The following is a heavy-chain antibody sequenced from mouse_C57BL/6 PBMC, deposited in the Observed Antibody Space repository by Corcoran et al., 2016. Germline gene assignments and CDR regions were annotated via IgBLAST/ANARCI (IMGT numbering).Heavy chain of an antibody. J-gene: IGHJ3*01. CDR1: GYTFTTYG. CDR2: INTYSGVP. V-gene: IGHV9-3*01. CDR3: ARAYYSNLPFAY. Sequence: QIQLVQSGPELKKPGETVKISCKASGYTFTTYGMSWVKQAPGKGLKWMGWINTYSGVPTYADDFKGRFAFSLETSASTAYLQINNLKNEDTATYFCARAYYSNLPFAYWGQGTLVTVSA. D-gene: IGHD2-5*01.